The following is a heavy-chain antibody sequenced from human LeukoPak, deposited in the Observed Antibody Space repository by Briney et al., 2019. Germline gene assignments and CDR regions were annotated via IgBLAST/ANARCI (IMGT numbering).Heavy chain of an antibody. V-gene: IGHV3-23*01. CDR2: IRGSGSNT. J-gene: IGHJ3*02. Sequence: PGGSLRLPCAASGFTFSSSGMSWVRQAPGKGLEWVSTIRGSGSNTYYADSVRGRFTISRDNSKNTLYLQMNSLGAEDTAIYYCAKDKGRIMIADPKDAFDIWGQGTMVTVSS. CDR3: AKDKGRIMIADPKDAFDI. CDR1: GFTFSSSG. D-gene: IGHD3-16*01.